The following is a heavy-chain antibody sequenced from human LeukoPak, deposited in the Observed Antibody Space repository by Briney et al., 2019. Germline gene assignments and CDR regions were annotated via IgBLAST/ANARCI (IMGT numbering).Heavy chain of an antibody. CDR2: FDPEDGET. Sequence: GASVKVSCKVSGYTLTELSMHWVRQAPGKGLEWMGGFDPEDGETIYAQKFQGRVTMTEDTSTDTAYMELSSLRSEDTAVYYCARGRKGKGSSRPTGDYWGQGTLVTVSS. V-gene: IGHV1-24*01. D-gene: IGHD2-2*01. J-gene: IGHJ4*02. CDR3: ARGRKGKGSSRPTGDY. CDR1: GYTLTELS.